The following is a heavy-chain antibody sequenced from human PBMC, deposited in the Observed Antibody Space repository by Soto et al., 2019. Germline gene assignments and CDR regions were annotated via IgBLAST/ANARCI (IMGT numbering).Heavy chain of an antibody. CDR1: GFTFSSYS. V-gene: IGHV3-48*01. CDR3: ARGRYSGYGI. D-gene: IGHD5-12*01. Sequence: PGGSLRLSCAASGFTFSSYSMNWVRQAPGKGLEWVSYISGSSSAIYYADSVEGRFTISRDNAKNSLYLQMNSLRAEDTAVYYCARGRYSGYGIGGQGTLVTVSS. J-gene: IGHJ4*02. CDR2: ISGSSSAI.